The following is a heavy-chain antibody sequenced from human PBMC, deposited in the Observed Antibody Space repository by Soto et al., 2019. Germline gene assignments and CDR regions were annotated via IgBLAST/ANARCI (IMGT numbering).Heavy chain of an antibody. CDR3: ARDDVGYCSSTSCYYYYMDV. Sequence: ASVKVSCKASGYPFTSYAIHWVRQAPGQRLEWMGWINAGNGNTKYSQKFQGRVTITRDTSASTAYMELSSLRSEDTAVYYCARDDVGYCSSTSCYYYYMDVWGKGTTVTVSS. CDR1: GYPFTSYA. D-gene: IGHD2-2*01. CDR2: INAGNGNT. V-gene: IGHV1-3*01. J-gene: IGHJ6*03.